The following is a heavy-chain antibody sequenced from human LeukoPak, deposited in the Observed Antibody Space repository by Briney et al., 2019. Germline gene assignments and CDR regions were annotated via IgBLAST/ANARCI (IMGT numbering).Heavy chain of an antibody. Sequence: ASVKVSCKASGYTFSTSVISWLRQAPGQGREGMGWISAYNGNTNHLQKSQNRITLPTDTSTSTAYMELRSLRSDDTAVYYCVRDPTAAAATDDYFDPWGQGTLVTVSS. V-gene: IGHV1-18*01. CDR3: VRDPTAAAATDDYFDP. CDR1: GYTFSTSV. CDR2: ISAYNGNT. D-gene: IGHD6-13*01. J-gene: IGHJ5*02.